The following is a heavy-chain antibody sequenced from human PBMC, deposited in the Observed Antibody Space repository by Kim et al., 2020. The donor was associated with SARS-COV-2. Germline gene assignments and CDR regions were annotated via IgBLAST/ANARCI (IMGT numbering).Heavy chain of an antibody. J-gene: IGHJ4*02. V-gene: IGHV3-23*01. D-gene: IGHD4-17*01. CDR3: AKDLYGGNPVSFDY. Sequence: ADSVKGRFTISSDNSKNTLYLQMNSLRAEDTAVYYCAKDLYGGNPVSFDYWGQGTLVTVSS.